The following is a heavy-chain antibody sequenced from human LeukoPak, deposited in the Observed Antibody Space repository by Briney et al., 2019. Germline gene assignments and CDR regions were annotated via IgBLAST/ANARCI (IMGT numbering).Heavy chain of an antibody. Sequence: SETLSLTCAVYGGSFSGYYWSWIRQPPGKGLEWIGEINHSGSTNYNPSFKSRVTISVDTSKNQFSLKLSSVTAADTAVYYCAHEGTTVTPSYWGQGTLVTVSP. CDR1: GGSFSGYY. CDR3: AHEGTTVTPSY. CDR2: INHSGST. V-gene: IGHV4-34*01. D-gene: IGHD4-17*01. J-gene: IGHJ4*02.